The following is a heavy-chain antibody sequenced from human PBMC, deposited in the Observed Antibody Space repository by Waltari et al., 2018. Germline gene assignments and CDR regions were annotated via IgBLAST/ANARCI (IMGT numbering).Heavy chain of an antibody. J-gene: IGHJ4*02. Sequence: EMQLLESGGGLVQPGGSLRLSCAASGFTFSSYAMSWVRQAPGKGLEWVATISGSGGSTYYADAVKGRFTISRDNSKNTLYLQMNSLRAEDTALYYCAKDRGSSSWYVGYWGQGTLVTVSS. D-gene: IGHD6-13*01. CDR1: GFTFSSYA. CDR2: ISGSGGST. V-gene: IGHV3-23*01. CDR3: AKDRGSSSWYVGY.